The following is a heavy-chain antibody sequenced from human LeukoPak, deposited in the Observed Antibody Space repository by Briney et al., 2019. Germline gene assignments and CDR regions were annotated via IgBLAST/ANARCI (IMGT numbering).Heavy chain of an antibody. V-gene: IGHV4-4*07. J-gene: IGHJ6*03. D-gene: IGHD6-19*01. CDR1: GGSISSYY. CDR2: IYTSGST. CDR3: ARRGGAVAGTNYYYYYYMDV. Sequence: SETLSLTCTVSGGSISSYYWSWIRQPAGKGLEWIGRIYTSGSTNYNPSLKSRVTMSVDTSKNQFSLKLSSVTAADTAVYYCARRGGAVAGTNYYYYYYMDVWGKGTTVTVSS.